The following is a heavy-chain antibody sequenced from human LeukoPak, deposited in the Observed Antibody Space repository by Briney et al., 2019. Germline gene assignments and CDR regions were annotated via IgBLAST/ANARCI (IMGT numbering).Heavy chain of an antibody. Sequence: SETLSLTCTVSGYSISSGYYWGWIRQPPGKGLEWIGSIYQSGTTYYNPSLKSRLTISVDTSTNQFSLKMSSVTAADTAVYYCPRADSWGSYGHLKFDAWGQGILVTVSS. CDR3: PRADSWGSYGHLKFDA. CDR1: GYSISSGYY. CDR2: IYQSGTT. D-gene: IGHD1-26*01. V-gene: IGHV4-38-2*02. J-gene: IGHJ5*02.